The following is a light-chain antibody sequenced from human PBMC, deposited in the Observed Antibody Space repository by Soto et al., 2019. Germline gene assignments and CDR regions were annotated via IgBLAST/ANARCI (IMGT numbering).Light chain of an antibody. J-gene: IGKJ1*01. Sequence: EIVMTQSPATLSVSPGQSATLSCRASQSIGSDLAWYQQKPGQAPILLIYDASARATGIPARFSGSGSGTEFTLTVSSLQSEDFAVYYCQQYYNWLRGTFGQGTKV. V-gene: IGKV3-15*01. CDR2: DAS. CDR3: QQYYNWLRGT. CDR1: QSIGSD.